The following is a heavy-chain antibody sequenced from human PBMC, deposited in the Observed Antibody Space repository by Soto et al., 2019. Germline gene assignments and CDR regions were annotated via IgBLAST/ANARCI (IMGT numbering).Heavy chain of an antibody. CDR3: ARATGYYWNYYYFYGMDV. CDR1: GDSVSSNSAA. J-gene: IGHJ6*02. V-gene: IGHV6-1*01. Sequence: SQTLSLTCAISGDSVSSNSAAWNWIRQSPSRGLEWLGRTYYRSKWYNDYAVSVKSRITINPDTSKNQFSLQLNSVTPEDTAVYFCARATGYYWNYYYFYGMDVWGQGTTVSXSS. D-gene: IGHD5-12*01. CDR2: TYYRSKWYN.